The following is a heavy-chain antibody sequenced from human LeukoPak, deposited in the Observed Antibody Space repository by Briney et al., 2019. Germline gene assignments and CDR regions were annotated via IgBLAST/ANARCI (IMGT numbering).Heavy chain of an antibody. CDR1: GFTVSSNY. V-gene: IGHV3-66*01. D-gene: IGHD3-22*01. J-gene: IGHJ4*02. Sequence: AGGSLRLSCAASGFTVSSNYMSWVRQAPGKGLEWVSVIYSGGSTYYADSVKGRFTISRDNSKNTLYLQMSSLRAEDTAVYYCAREVYYYDSSGHGYYFDYWGQGTLVTVSS. CDR3: AREVYYYDSSGHGYYFDY. CDR2: IYSGGST.